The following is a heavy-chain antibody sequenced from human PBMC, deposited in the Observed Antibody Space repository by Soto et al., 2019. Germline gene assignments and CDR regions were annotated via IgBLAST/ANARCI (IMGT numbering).Heavy chain of an antibody. D-gene: IGHD6-13*01. V-gene: IGHV1-3*01. CDR1: GYTFTSYA. CDR2: INAGNGNT. Sequence: ASVKVSCKASGYTFTSYAMHWVRQAPGQRLEWMGWINAGNGNTKYSQKFQGRVTITRDTSASTAYMELSSLRSEDTAVYYCARDRVLRELVRPYYYYYGMDVWGQGTTVTVSS. CDR3: ARDRVLRELVRPYYYYYGMDV. J-gene: IGHJ6*02.